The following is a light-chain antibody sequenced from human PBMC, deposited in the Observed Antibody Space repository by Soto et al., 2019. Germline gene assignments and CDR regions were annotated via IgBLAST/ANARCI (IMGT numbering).Light chain of an antibody. J-gene: IGKJ1*01. CDR1: QSISSW. CDR3: QQYNSYST. Sequence: DIQMTQSPSTLSASVGGRVTITCRASQSISSWLAWYQQKPGKAPKLLIYDASSLESGVPSRFSCSGSGTEFTLTISSLQPDDFATYYCQQYNSYSTFGQGTKVEIK. V-gene: IGKV1-5*01. CDR2: DAS.